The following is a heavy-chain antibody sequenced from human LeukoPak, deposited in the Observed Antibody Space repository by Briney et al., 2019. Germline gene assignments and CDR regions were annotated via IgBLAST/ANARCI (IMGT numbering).Heavy chain of an antibody. CDR3: ARPYDSSGYYYHYFDY. CDR2: IYYSGST. CDR1: GGSISSSSYY. V-gene: IGHV4-39*01. J-gene: IGHJ4*02. Sequence: SETLSLTCTVSGGSISSSSYYWGWIRQTPGKGLDWIGSIYYSGSTYYNPSLKSRVTISVDTSKNQFSLKLSSVTAADTAVYYCARPYDSSGYYYHYFDYWGQGTLVTVSS. D-gene: IGHD3-22*01.